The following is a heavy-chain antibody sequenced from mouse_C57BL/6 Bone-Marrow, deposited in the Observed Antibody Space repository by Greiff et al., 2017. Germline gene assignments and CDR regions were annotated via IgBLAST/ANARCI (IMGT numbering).Heavy chain of an antibody. D-gene: IGHD1-1*01. Sequence: QVQLQQPGAELVMPGASVKLSCKASGYTFTSYWMHWVKQRPGQGLEWIGEIDPSDSYTNYNQKFKGKSTLTVDKFSRAAYMQLSSLTSEDSAVYYCARSGTTVVGDWYFDVWGTGTTVTVSS. CDR1: GYTFTSYW. CDR2: IDPSDSYT. J-gene: IGHJ1*03. CDR3: ARSGTTVVGDWYFDV. V-gene: IGHV1-69*01.